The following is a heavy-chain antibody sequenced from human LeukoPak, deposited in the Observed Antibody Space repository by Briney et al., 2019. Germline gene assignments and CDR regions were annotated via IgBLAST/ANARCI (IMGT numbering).Heavy chain of an antibody. V-gene: IGHV1-69*13. CDR3: ARDPLIVGATHFDY. CDR2: IIPIFGTA. CDR1: EGTFSSYA. D-gene: IGHD1-26*01. J-gene: IGHJ4*02. Sequence: ASVKVSCKASEGTFSSYAISWVRQAPGQGLEWMGGIIPIFGTANYAQKFQGRVTITADESTSTAYMELSSLRSEDTAVYYCARDPLIVGATHFDYWGQGTLVTVSS.